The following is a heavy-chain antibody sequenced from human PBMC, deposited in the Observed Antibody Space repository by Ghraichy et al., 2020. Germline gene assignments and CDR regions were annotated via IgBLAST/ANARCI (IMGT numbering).Heavy chain of an antibody. V-gene: IGHV4-59*01. CDR2: IYYSGST. Sequence: SETLSLTCTVSGGSISSYYWSWIRQPPGKGLELIGYIYYSGSTNYNPSLKSRVTISVDTSKNQFSLKLSSVTAAATAVYYCARLEYSRSIDYWGQGTLVTV. CDR3: ARLEYSRSIDY. J-gene: IGHJ4*02. D-gene: IGHD6-6*01. CDR1: GGSISSYY.